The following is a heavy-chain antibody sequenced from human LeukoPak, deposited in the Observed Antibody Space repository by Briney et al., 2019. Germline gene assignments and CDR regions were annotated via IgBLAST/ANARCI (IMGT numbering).Heavy chain of an antibody. CDR1: GFTFSSYA. Sequence: GGSLRLSCAASGFTFSSYAMHWVRQAPGKGLEWVSGISGSGGSTHYADSVKGRFTISRDNSKNTLYLQMNTLRAEDTAVYYCAKAGGFSYGYYYFDYWGQGTLVTVSS. CDR3: AKAGGFSYGYYYFDY. CDR2: ISGSGGST. V-gene: IGHV3-23*01. J-gene: IGHJ4*02. D-gene: IGHD5-18*01.